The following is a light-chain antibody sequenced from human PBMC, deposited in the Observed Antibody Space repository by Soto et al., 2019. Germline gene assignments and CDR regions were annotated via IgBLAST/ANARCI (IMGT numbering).Light chain of an antibody. V-gene: IGKV3-20*01. CDR1: QSVSSSY. CDR3: QQYGSSPWT. CDR2: GAC. Sequence: EIVLTQSPGTLSLSPGERATLSCRASQSVSSSYLAWYQQKPGQAHRLLIYGACSRASGIPVRFSGSGSGTDFTLTISRLEPEDFAVYYCQQYGSSPWTFGQGTKVEIK. J-gene: IGKJ1*01.